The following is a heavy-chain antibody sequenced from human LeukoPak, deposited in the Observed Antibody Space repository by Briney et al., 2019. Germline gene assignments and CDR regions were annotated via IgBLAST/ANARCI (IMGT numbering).Heavy chain of an antibody. Sequence: SVKVSCKASGGTFSSYAISWVRQAPGQGLEWMGGIIPIFGTANYAQKFQGRVTITTDESTSTAYMELSSLRSEDTAVYYCARDGSPGYQLLYRAEYFQHWGQGTLVTVSS. CDR3: ARDGSPGYQLLYRAEYFQH. V-gene: IGHV1-69*05. CDR2: IIPIFGTA. J-gene: IGHJ1*01. D-gene: IGHD2-2*02. CDR1: GGTFSSYA.